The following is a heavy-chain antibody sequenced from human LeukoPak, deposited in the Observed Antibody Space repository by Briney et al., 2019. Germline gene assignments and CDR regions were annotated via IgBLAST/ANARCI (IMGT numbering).Heavy chain of an antibody. CDR1: GFTFSSYS. V-gene: IGHV3-48*01. Sequence: GGSLRLSCAASGFTFSSYSMNWVRQAPGKGLEWVSYISSSSSTIYYADSVEGRFTISRDNAKNSLYLQMNSLRAEDTAVYYCARLGLVGAVSVDDAFDIWGQGTMVTVSS. CDR3: ARLGLVGAVSVDDAFDI. J-gene: IGHJ3*02. D-gene: IGHD1-26*01. CDR2: ISSSSSTI.